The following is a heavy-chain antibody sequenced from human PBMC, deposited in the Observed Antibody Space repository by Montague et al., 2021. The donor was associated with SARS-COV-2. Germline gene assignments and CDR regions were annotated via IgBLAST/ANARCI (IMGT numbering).Heavy chain of an antibody. CDR1: GGSFSTYS. J-gene: IGHJ6*03. CDR3: AGLGDGVVPSPILGVGPYYSYYYMDV. D-gene: IGHD3-10*01. Sequence: SETLSLTYAVHGGSFSTYSWNWIRQPPGKGLEWIGEIHHGGSTNYNPSLKSRVTISADTSKNQFSLKLTSVAAADTAVYYCAGLGDGVVPSPILGVGPYYSYYYMDVWGKGTTVTVSS. CDR2: IHHGGST. V-gene: IGHV4-34*01.